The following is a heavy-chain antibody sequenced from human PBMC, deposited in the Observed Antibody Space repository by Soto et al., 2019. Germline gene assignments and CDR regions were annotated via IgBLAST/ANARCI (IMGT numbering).Heavy chain of an antibody. Sequence: ASVKVSCKASGYTFTSYGISWVRQAPGQGLEWMGWISAYNGNTNYAQKLQGRVTMTTDTSTSTAYMELRSLRSDDTAVYCCARDCGVSGSYYSDYWGQGTLVTVSS. V-gene: IGHV1-18*01. CDR3: ARDCGVSGSYYSDY. CDR1: GYTFTSYG. D-gene: IGHD1-26*01. J-gene: IGHJ4*02. CDR2: ISAYNGNT.